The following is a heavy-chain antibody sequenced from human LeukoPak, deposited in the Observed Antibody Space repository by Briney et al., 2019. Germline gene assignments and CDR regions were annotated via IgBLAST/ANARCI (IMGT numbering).Heavy chain of an antibody. J-gene: IGHJ4*02. Sequence: GGSLRLSCAASGFTFSSYAMHWVRQPPGKGLEWVADISYDGSNKYYADSMKGRFTISRDNSKNTLYLQMNSLRAEDTAVYYCARDPEWEQFYDNWGQRTLVTVSS. CDR3: ARDPEWEQFYDN. CDR2: ISYDGSNK. V-gene: IGHV3-30*01. D-gene: IGHD1-26*01. CDR1: GFTFSSYA.